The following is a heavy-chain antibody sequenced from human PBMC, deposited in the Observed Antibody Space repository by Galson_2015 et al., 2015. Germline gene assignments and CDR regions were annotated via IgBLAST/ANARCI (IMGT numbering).Heavy chain of an antibody. D-gene: IGHD4-17*01. CDR3: AREYYGDSQRWSDH. V-gene: IGHV4-4*02. CDR1: GGSIISSHW. CDR2: IYHSGST. Sequence: SETLSLTCSVSGGSIISSHWWSWVRQTPGKGLEWIGEIYHSGSTNYNPSLKSRVTISVDKGKSQFSLKLSSVTAADTAVYYCAREYYGDSQRWSDHWGQGTLVTVSS. J-gene: IGHJ4*02.